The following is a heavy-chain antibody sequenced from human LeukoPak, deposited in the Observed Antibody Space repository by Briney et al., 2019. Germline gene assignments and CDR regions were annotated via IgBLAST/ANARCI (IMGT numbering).Heavy chain of an antibody. V-gene: IGHV3-23*01. CDR3: AKDGGYDSSGYYFDY. CDR1: GFTFSSYA. D-gene: IGHD3-22*01. Sequence: PGGSLRLSCAASGFTFSSYAMSWVRQAPGKGLEWVSAISGSGGSTYYADSVKGRFTISRDNSKNTLYLQMNSLRAEDTAVYYCAKDGGYDSSGYYFDYWGQGTLVTVSS. J-gene: IGHJ4*02. CDR2: ISGSGGST.